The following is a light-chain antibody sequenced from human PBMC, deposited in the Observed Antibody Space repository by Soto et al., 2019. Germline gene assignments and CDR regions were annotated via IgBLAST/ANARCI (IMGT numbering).Light chain of an antibody. Sequence: EIVLTQSPGTLSLSPGERATLSCRASQSVSRSYLAWYQQKPGQAPRLLIYDASTRATGIPDRFSGSGSGTDFTLTISRLEPEDFAVYYCQQRANWPPVTFGQGTKVEIK. CDR2: DAS. CDR1: QSVSRSY. J-gene: IGKJ1*01. V-gene: IGKV3D-20*02. CDR3: QQRANWPPVT.